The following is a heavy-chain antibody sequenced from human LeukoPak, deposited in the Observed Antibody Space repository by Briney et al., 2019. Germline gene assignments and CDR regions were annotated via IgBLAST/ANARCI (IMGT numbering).Heavy chain of an antibody. J-gene: IGHJ3*02. D-gene: IGHD4-17*01. V-gene: IGHV4-34*01. CDR3: AGSLRRDAFDI. CDR2: INHSGST. Sequence: SETLSLTCAVYGGSFSGYYWSWIRQPPGKGLEWIGEINHSGSTNYNPSLKSRVTISVDTSKNQFSLKLSSVTAADTAVYYCAGSLRRDAFDIWGQGTMVTVSS. CDR1: GGSFSGYY.